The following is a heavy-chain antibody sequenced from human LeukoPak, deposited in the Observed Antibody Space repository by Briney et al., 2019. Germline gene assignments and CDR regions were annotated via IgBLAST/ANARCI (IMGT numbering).Heavy chain of an antibody. V-gene: IGHV3-7*01. Sequence: GGSLRLSCAGPGFTFSDYWMSWVRQAPGKGLEWVANIKQDGSEKYYVDSVKGRFTISRDNAKNSLYLQMNSLRAEDTAVYYCARDRSSGYESHFDYWGQGTLVTVSS. CDR1: GFTFSDYW. CDR2: IKQDGSEK. CDR3: ARDRSSGYESHFDY. D-gene: IGHD5-12*01. J-gene: IGHJ4*02.